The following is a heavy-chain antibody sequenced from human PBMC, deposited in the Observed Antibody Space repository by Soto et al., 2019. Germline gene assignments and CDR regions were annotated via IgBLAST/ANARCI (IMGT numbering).Heavy chain of an antibody. V-gene: IGHV3-30*03. CDR1: GFTFSSYG. D-gene: IGHD4-17*01. CDR2: ISYDGSNK. CDR3: AVGDYGYYYYYYGMDV. Sequence: GGSLRLSCAASGFTFSSYGMHWVRQAPGKGLEWVAVISYDGSNKYYADSVKGRFTISRDNSKNTLYLQMNSLRAEDTAVYYCAVGDYGYYYYYYGMDVWGQGTTVTVS. J-gene: IGHJ6*02.